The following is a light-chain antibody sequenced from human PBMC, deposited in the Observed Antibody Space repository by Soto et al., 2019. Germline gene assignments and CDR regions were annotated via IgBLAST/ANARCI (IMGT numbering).Light chain of an antibody. J-gene: IGKJ1*01. Sequence: DIVLTQSPGTLSLSPGERATLSCRASQSDSSRFLAWYQQKPGQAPGLLIHSTFRRGTGIPDRFSGSGPGTDFTIIISSQEPEDYADDYLQLYDSAWAFGEGIKGEMK. CDR1: QSDSSRF. V-gene: IGKV3-20*01. CDR3: QLYDSAWA. CDR2: STF.